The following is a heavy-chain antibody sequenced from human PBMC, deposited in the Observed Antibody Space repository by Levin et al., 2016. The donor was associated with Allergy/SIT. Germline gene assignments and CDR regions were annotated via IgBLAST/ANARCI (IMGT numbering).Heavy chain of an antibody. V-gene: IGHV1-18*01. CDR1: GYTFTSYG. Sequence: ASVKVSCKASGYTFTSYGISWVRQAPGQGLEWMGWISPNNGNTNYAQKLQGRVTMTTDTSTGTAYMELRSLRSDDTAVYYCARGPSNRGIAYYFDYWGQGTLVTVSS. CDR3: ARGPSNRGIAYYFDY. D-gene: IGHD1-14*01. J-gene: IGHJ4*02. CDR2: ISPNNGNT.